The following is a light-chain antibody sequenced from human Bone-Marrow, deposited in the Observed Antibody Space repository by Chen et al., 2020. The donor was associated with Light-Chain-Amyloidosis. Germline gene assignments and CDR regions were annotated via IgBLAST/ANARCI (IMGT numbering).Light chain of an antibody. CDR2: DDS. CDR3: QVWDRSGDRPV. V-gene: IGLV3-21*02. CDR1: NIGSTS. Sequence: SYVLTQPSSVSVAPGQTATIACGGNNIGSTSVHWYQQTPGQAPLLVVYDDSDRPSGIPERLSGSHSGKTATLTISRVEAGDEAGYYCQVWDRSGDRPVVRGGTKLTVL. J-gene: IGLJ3*02.